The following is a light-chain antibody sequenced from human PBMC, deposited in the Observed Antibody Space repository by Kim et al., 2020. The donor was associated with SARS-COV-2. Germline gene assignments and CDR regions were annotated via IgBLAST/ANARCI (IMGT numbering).Light chain of an antibody. V-gene: IGKV3-11*01. J-gene: IGKJ1*01. CDR2: DTS. Sequence: SPGETATLSGRASQGSSTYLAWYQHKPGQAPRLLIYDTSNRATGIPARFSGSGSGTDFTLTISNLEPEDFGLYYCQQHTNWPGKFGQGTKVDIK. CDR3: QQHTNWPGK. CDR1: QGSSTY.